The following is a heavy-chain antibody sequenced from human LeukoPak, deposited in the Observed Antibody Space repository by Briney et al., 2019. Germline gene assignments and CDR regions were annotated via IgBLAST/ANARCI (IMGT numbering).Heavy chain of an antibody. CDR2: IYPNGRT. Sequence: SETLSLTCTVSGASISSGANYWHWIRQPAGKGLEWIGRIYPNGRTQYNPSLQSRVTISVDTSKNQSSLKLRSVTAADTAVYYCARSKGRVSWFDPWGQGTLVTVSS. CDR3: ARSKGRVSWFDP. V-gene: IGHV4-61*02. J-gene: IGHJ5*02. CDR1: GASISSGANY. D-gene: IGHD4-11*01.